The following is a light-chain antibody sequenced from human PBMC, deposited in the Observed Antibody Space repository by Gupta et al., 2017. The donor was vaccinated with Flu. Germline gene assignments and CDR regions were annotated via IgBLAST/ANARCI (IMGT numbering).Light chain of an antibody. V-gene: IGLV2-8*01. CDR1: SNDLGTSDY. CDR3: TEYAGSSHVM. CDR2: EVS. J-gene: IGLJ3*02. Sequence: QSALTQPPSASGSPGQPVTIPCPGTSNDLGTSDYVYWYPHNPGNAPILRNDEVSKQPAGVPDRFSGSKYGTAAFTNVSGHQAEDEAYYYCTEYAGSSHVMFGGGTKLTVL.